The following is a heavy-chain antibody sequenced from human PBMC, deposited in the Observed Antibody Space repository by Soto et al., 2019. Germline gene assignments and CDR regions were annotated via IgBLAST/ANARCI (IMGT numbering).Heavy chain of an antibody. D-gene: IGHD2-2*01. Sequence: EVQLLESGGDLVQPGGSLRLSCAASGFSLNNFAMTWVRQAPGKGLEWVSGMTSSGDKTYYAESVKGRFIISRDNSKNMLYLQMNSLRVEDTALYYCARDCASTSCSVWHYWGQGTLVTVSS. CDR2: MTSSGDKT. J-gene: IGHJ4*02. V-gene: IGHV3-23*01. CDR1: GFSLNNFA. CDR3: ARDCASTSCSVWHY.